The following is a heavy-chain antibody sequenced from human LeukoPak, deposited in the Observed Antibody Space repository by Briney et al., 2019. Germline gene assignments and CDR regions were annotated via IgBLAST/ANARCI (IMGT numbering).Heavy chain of an antibody. D-gene: IGHD6-13*01. J-gene: IGHJ4*02. V-gene: IGHV4-61*09. CDR3: ARHTYSSSWPYFDY. Sequence: SETLSLTCTVSGGSISSGSYYWSWIRQPAGKGLEWIGHIYTSGSTNYNPSLKSRVTISVDASKNQFSLRLSSVTAADTAVYYCARHTYSSSWPYFDYWGQGTLVTVSS. CDR1: GGSISSGSYY. CDR2: IYTSGST.